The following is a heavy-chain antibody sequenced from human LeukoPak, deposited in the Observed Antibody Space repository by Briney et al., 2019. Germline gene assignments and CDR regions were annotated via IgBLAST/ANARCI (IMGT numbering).Heavy chain of an antibody. D-gene: IGHD6-13*01. CDR1: GFSLTTSGVG. Sequence: SGPTLVKPTQTLTLTCTFSGFSLTTSGVGVGWIRQPPGKALEGLALIHWDDDKRYIASLKNRLTTTKDTSKNQVVLTMTNMDPVDTGIYYCAGQSSSWYVGYFQHWGQGTLVTVSS. CDR3: AGQSSSWYVGYFQH. J-gene: IGHJ1*01. CDR2: IHWDDDK. V-gene: IGHV2-5*02.